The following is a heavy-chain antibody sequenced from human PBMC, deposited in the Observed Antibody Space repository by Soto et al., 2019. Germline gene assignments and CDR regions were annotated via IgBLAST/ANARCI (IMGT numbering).Heavy chain of an antibody. CDR3: ARTNKIQLWFRGAFDP. Sequence: QVQLVQSGAEVKKPGASVKVSCKASGYTFTSYGISWVRQAPGQGLEWMGWISAYNGNTNYAQKLQGRVTMTTDTSTSRAYVELGSLRSDDTAVYYGARTNKIQLWFRGAFDPWGQGTLVTVSS. CDR1: GYTFTSYG. D-gene: IGHD5-18*01. J-gene: IGHJ5*02. V-gene: IGHV1-18*01. CDR2: ISAYNGNT.